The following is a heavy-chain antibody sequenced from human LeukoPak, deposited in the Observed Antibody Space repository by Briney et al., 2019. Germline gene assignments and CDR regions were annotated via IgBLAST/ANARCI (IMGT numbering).Heavy chain of an antibody. CDR2: IIPIFGTA. D-gene: IGHD3-3*01. CDR1: GGTFSSYA. V-gene: IGHV1-69*05. J-gene: IGHJ4*02. Sequence: GASVKVSCKASGGTFSSYAISWVRQAPGQGLEWMGGIIPIFGTANYAQKFQGRVTITTDESTSTAYMELSSLRSEDTAVYYCAKSLAISWIGFGYWGQGTLVTVSS. CDR3: AKSLAISWIGFGY.